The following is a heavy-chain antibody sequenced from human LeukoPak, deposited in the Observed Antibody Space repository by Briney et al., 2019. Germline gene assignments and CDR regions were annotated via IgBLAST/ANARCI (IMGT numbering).Heavy chain of an antibody. V-gene: IGHV1-3*01. CDR2: INAGNGNT. CDR3: ARAVSSGWYGLVKY. J-gene: IGHJ4*02. CDR1: GYSFTSYV. Sequence: ASVNVSCKACGYSFTSYVMHWVRPAPGQRLEWMGWINAGNGNTKYSQKFQGRVTITRDTSASTAYMKLSSLRSEAAAVYYSARAVSSGWYGLVKYWGQGTLVTVSS. D-gene: IGHD6-19*01.